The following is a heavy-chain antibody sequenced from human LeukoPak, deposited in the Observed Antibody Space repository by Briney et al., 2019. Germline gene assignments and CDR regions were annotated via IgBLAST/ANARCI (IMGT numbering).Heavy chain of an antibody. V-gene: IGHV4-59*08. J-gene: IGHJ4*02. CDR2: IYYSGST. CDR3: ARHEDHRTFDY. D-gene: IGHD1-14*01. CDR1: GGSISSYY. Sequence: SETLSLPCTVSGGSISSYYWSWLRQPPGKGLEWIGYIYYSGSTNYNPSLKSRVTISVDTSKNQFSLKLSSVTAADTAVYYCARHEDHRTFDYWGQGTLVTVSS.